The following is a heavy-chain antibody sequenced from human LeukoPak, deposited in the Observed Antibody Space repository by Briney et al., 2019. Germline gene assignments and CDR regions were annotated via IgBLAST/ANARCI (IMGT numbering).Heavy chain of an antibody. CDR3: ARKSEYDFWSGYYSSGFDY. J-gene: IGHJ4*02. CDR1: GYTFTGYY. D-gene: IGHD3-3*01. Sequence: ASVKVSCKASGYTFTGYYMHWVRQAPGQGLEWMGWINPNSGGTNYAKKFQGRVTMTRDTSISTAYMELSRLRSDDTAVYYCARKSEYDFWSGYYSSGFDYWGQGTLVTVSS. V-gene: IGHV1-2*02. CDR2: INPNSGGT.